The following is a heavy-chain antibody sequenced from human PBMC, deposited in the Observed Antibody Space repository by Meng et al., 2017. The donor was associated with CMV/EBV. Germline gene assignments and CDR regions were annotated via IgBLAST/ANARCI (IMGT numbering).Heavy chain of an antibody. CDR1: GYTFTGYD. J-gene: IGHJ4*02. D-gene: IGHD2-15*01. Sequence: QVRRGQSGAEVKKPGASGEVSCKASGYTFTGYDMHWVRQAPGQGLDWMGWINPNSGGTNYAQKFQGRVTLTRDTSISTAYMELSRLRSDDTAVYYCARLGSTDDYWGQGTLVTVSS. V-gene: IGHV1-2*02. CDR3: ARLGSTDDY. CDR2: INPNSGGT.